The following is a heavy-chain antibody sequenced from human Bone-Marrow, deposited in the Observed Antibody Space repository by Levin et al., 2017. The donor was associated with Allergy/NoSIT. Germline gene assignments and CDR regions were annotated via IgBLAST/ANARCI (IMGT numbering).Heavy chain of an antibody. Sequence: ASVKVSCKASGYTFTSYDINWVRQATGQGLEWMGWMNPNSGNTGYAQKFQGRVTMTRNTSISTAYMELSSLRSEDTAVYYCARGRVSGSYYGSPKNDFDYWGQGTLVTVSS. CDR3: ARGRVSGSYYGSPKNDFDY. CDR1: GYTFTSYD. V-gene: IGHV1-8*01. J-gene: IGHJ4*02. CDR2: MNPNSGNT. D-gene: IGHD1-26*01.